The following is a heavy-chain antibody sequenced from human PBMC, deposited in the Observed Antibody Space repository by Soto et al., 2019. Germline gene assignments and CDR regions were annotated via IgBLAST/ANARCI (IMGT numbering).Heavy chain of an antibody. J-gene: IGHJ3*02. CDR2: IIPIFGTA. CDR3: ATPTPIVVVPAATDAFDI. D-gene: IGHD2-2*01. Sequence: QVQLVQSGAEVKKPGSSVKVSCKASGGTFSSYAISWVRQAPGQGLEWMGGIIPIFGTANYAQKFQGRVTITADEATSTAYMELGSLRSEDTAVYYCATPTPIVVVPAATDAFDIWGQGTMVTVSS. CDR1: GGTFSSYA. V-gene: IGHV1-69*01.